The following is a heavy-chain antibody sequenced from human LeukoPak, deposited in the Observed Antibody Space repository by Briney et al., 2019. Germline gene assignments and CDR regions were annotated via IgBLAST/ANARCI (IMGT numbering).Heavy chain of an antibody. CDR2: ISYDGTNK. Sequence: QPGRSLRLSCAPSGFTFSIYAMQWVHQAPGKGLEWVADISYDGTNKYHADSVKGRFTISRDNSKNTLYLQMNSLRTEDTAVYYCVRRSGDGAVWGQGTTVTVSS. CDR1: GFTFSIYA. J-gene: IGHJ6*02. V-gene: IGHV3-30-3*01. D-gene: IGHD1-26*01. CDR3: VRRSGDGAV.